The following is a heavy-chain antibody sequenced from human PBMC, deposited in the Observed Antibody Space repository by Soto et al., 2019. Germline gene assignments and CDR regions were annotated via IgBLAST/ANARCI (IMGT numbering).Heavy chain of an antibody. Sequence: EVQLVQSGAEVKKPGESLKISCKGSGYSFSTYWIGWVRQMPGKGLEWLGIIYPGDSDTRYSPSFQGQVTMSADKSISTAYLQWSSLKATDTAMYYCARPYYYGSGSYYIDCWGQGTLVTVSS. CDR2: IYPGDSDT. CDR3: ARPYYYGSGSYYIDC. J-gene: IGHJ4*02. D-gene: IGHD3-10*01. V-gene: IGHV5-51*03. CDR1: GYSFSTYW.